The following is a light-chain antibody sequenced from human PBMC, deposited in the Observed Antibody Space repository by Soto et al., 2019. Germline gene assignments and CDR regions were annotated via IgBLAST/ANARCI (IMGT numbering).Light chain of an antibody. V-gene: IGKV3-15*01. J-gene: IGKJ1*01. CDR1: QSVSGN. CDR2: GAS. CDR3: QQYNNWPPTWT. Sequence: EIVMTQSPATLSVSPGERATLSCRASQSVSGNLVWYQEKPGQAPRLLIYGASTRATGIPARFSGSGSGTEFTLTISSLQSEDFAVYYCQQYNNWPPTWTFGQGTKVDIK.